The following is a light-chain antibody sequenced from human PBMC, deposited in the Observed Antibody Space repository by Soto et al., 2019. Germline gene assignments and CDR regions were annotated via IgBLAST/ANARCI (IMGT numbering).Light chain of an antibody. V-gene: IGKV2-28*01. Sequence: IVMTQSPLSLPVTPGEPASISCRSSHSLLHSNGYNYLDWDRQKPGQSPQLLIYLGSNRASGVPDRFSGSGSGTGFTLKIRRVEAEHVGVYYFMQARQTRLTFGRGTKVDIK. J-gene: IGKJ3*01. CDR3: MQARQTRLT. CDR1: HSLLHSNGYNY. CDR2: LGS.